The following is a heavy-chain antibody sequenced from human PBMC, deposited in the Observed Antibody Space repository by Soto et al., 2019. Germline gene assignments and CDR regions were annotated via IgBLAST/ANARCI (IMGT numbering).Heavy chain of an antibody. Sequence: GASVKVSCKASGYTFTSYYMHWVRQAPGQGLEWMGIINPSGGSTSYAQKFQGRVTMTRDTSTSTVYMELSSLRSEDTAVYYCARSGYCSSTSCSYYYYGMDVWDQGTTVTVSS. V-gene: IGHV1-46*01. CDR3: ARSGYCSSTSCSYYYYGMDV. D-gene: IGHD2-2*01. CDR1: GYTFTSYY. CDR2: INPSGGST. J-gene: IGHJ6*02.